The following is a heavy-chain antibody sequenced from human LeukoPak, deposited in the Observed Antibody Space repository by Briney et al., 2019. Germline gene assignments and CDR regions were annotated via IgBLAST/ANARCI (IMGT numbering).Heavy chain of an antibody. V-gene: IGHV3-21*01. CDR1: GFTFSTES. CDR3: SRDRSD. J-gene: IGHJ4*02. CDR2: IRRRSSSM. Sequence: GGSLRLSCEASGFTFSTESMDWVRQAPGKGLEWVSSIRRRSSSMFYADSVKGRFTISRDNAKSSLYLQMNSLRVEDTAVYYCSRDRSDWGQGTLVTVSS.